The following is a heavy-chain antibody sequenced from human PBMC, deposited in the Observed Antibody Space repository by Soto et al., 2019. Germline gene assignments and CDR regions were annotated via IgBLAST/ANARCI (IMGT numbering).Heavy chain of an antibody. Sequence: PGGSLRLSCAASGFTFSSYAMHWVRQAPGKGLEWVAVISYDGSNKYYADSVKGRFTISRDNSKNTLYLQMNSLRAEDTAVYYCARTSTVVTWFDPWGQGTLVTVSS. V-gene: IGHV3-30-3*01. CDR3: ARTSTVVTWFDP. J-gene: IGHJ5*02. CDR1: GFTFSSYA. D-gene: IGHD4-17*01. CDR2: ISYDGSNK.